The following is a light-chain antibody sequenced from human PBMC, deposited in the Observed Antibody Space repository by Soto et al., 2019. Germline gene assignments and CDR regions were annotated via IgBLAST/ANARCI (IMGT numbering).Light chain of an antibody. CDR2: DDR. J-gene: IGLJ1*01. CDR3: SSFTSRFTFV. CDR1: NIGSKS. V-gene: IGLV3-21*02. Sequence: SYELSQPPSVSVAPGQTARITCGGNNIGSKSVHWYQQKPGQAPVLLVYDDRGRPSGVSDRFSGSKSGNTASLTISGLQAEDEADYYCSSFTSRFTFVFGTGTKVTVL.